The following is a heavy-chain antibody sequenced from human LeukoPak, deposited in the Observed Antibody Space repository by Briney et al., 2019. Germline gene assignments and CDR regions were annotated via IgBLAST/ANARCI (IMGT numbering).Heavy chain of an antibody. J-gene: IGHJ4*02. CDR3: ARHVLRYFDWDY. CDR1: GGSIGSYY. D-gene: IGHD3-9*01. CDR2: INHSGST. Sequence: KPSETLSLTCTVSGGSIGSYYWSWIRQPPGKGLEWIGEINHSGSTNYNPSLKSRVTISVDTSKNQFSLKLSSVTAADTAVYYCARHVLRYFDWDYWGQGTLVTVSS. V-gene: IGHV4-34*01.